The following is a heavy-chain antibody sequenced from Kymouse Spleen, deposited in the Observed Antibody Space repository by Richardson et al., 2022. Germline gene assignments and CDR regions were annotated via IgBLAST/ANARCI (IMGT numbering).Heavy chain of an antibody. CDR1: GFTFDDYA. D-gene: IGHD1-26*01,IGHD6-13*01,IGHD6-19*01. Sequence: EVQLVESGGGLVQPGRSLRLSCAASGFTFDDYAMHWVRQAPGKGLEWVSGISWNSGSIGYADSVKGRFTISRDNAKNSLYLQMNSLRAEDTALYYCAKDRRIEPDYYYGMDVWGQGTTVTVSS. CDR3: AKDRRIEPDYYYGMDV. V-gene: IGHV3-9*01. CDR2: ISWNSGSI. J-gene: IGHJ6*02.